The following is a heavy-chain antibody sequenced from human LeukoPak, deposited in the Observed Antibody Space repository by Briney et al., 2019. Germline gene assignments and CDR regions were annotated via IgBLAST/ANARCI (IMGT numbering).Heavy chain of an antibody. CDR3: ASGRVYDILTGYYYFDY. J-gene: IGHJ4*02. CDR2: INHSGST. CDR1: GGSFSGYY. D-gene: IGHD3-9*01. V-gene: IGHV4-34*01. Sequence: SETLSLTCAVYGGSFSGYYWSWIRQPPGKGLEWIGEINHSGSTNYNPSLKSRVTISVDTSKNQFSLKLSSVTAADTAVYYCASGRVYDILTGYYYFDYWGQGTLVTVSS.